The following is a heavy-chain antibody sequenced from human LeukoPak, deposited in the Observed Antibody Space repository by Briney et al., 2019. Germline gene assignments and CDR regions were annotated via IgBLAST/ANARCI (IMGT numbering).Heavy chain of an antibody. CDR2: MNPNSGNT. CDR1: GYTFTSYD. D-gene: IGHD5-24*01. J-gene: IGHJ4*02. CDR3: ARGEMATIKFDY. Sequence: APVKVSCKASGYTFTSYDINWVRQATGQGLEWMGWMNPNSGNTGYAQKFQGRITITRNTSISTAYMELSSLRSEDTAVYYCARGEMATIKFDYWGQGTLVTVSS. V-gene: IGHV1-8*03.